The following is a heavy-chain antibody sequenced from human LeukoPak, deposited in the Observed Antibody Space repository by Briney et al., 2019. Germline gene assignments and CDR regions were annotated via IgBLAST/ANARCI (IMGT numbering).Heavy chain of an antibody. CDR2: IYYSGST. V-gene: IGHV4-59*08. D-gene: IGHD3/OR15-3a*01. Sequence: PSETLSLTCTVSGGSISSYYWSWIRQPPGKGLEWIGYIYYSGSTNYNPSLKSRVTISVDTSKNQCSLKPSSVTAADTAVYYCARGRTGYPNWFDPWGQGTLVTVSS. CDR3: ARGRTGYPNWFDP. CDR1: GGSISSYY. J-gene: IGHJ5*02.